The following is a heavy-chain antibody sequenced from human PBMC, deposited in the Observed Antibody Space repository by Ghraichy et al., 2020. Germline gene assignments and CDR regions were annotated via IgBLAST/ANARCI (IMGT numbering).Heavy chain of an antibody. D-gene: IGHD2-8*02. Sequence: SETLSLTCTVSGGSITTYFWGWIRQPPGKGLEWIRYIHYSGSTNCNPSLKSRITISADTSNNQFSLKLSSVTAADTAVYYCARYFCPGGICTGFDYWGRGILVTVSS. CDR2: IHYSGST. V-gene: IGHV4-59*01. CDR3: ARYFCPGGICTGFDY. CDR1: GGSITTYF. J-gene: IGHJ4*02.